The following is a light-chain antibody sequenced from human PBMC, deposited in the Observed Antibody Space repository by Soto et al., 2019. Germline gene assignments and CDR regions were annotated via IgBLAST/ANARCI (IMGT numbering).Light chain of an antibody. J-gene: IGLJ2*01. CDR3: CSLGGSYIVI. Sequence: QSVLTQPPSVSGSPGQSVSISCTGTSSDVGAYNYVSWYQQHPGKAPKLMIYDVNRRPSGVPDRFSGSKSGNTASLTISGLQAEDEADYSCCSLGGSYIVIFGGGTKLTVL. CDR1: SSDVGAYNY. CDR2: DVN. V-gene: IGLV2-11*01.